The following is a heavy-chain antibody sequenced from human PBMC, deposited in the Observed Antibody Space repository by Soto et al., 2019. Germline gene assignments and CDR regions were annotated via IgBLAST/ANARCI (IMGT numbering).Heavy chain of an antibody. CDR2: ISSAGNIE. V-gene: IGHV3-30-3*01. CDR3: ARGGATRPGREYYYGMDV. J-gene: IGHJ6*02. D-gene: IGHD6-6*01. CDR1: GFAFSSYA. Sequence: QVQLVESGGGVVQPGRSLRLSCAASGFAFSSYAIPWVRQAPGKGLEWVAVISSAGNIEYYGDSVRGRFSISRDKSKNTVDLQMNSLKTEDTAVYFCARGGATRPGREYYYGMDVWGQGATVTVSS.